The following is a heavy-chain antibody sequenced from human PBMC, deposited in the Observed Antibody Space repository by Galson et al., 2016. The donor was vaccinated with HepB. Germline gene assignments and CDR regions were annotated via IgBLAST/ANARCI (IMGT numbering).Heavy chain of an antibody. CDR1: GGSISSHF. D-gene: IGHD2-15*01. V-gene: IGHV4-59*05. CDR2: VYYRGGADYSGGT. CDR3: ARSLGHCSGVSCAEFDS. J-gene: IGHJ4*02. Sequence: SETLSVTCTVSGGSISSHFWSWIRQPPGKRLEWIGYVYYRGGADYSGGTDYNPSFKSRVTISLDTSKNQFSLRLTSVTAADTAVYFCARSLGHCSGVSCAEFDSWGQGTLLTVPS.